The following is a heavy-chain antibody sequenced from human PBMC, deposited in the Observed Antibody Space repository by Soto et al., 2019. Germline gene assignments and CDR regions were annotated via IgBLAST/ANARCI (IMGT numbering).Heavy chain of an antibody. J-gene: IGHJ5*02. CDR3: ARGAKQLPTPPSWFDP. D-gene: IGHD6-19*01. V-gene: IGHV6-1*01. CDR2: TYYRSKWYN. CDR1: GDSVSSNSAA. Sequence: SQTLSLTCAISGDSVSSNSAAWNWIRQSPSRGLEWLGRTYYRSKWYNDYAVSVKSRITINPDTSKNQFSLQLNSVTLEDTAVYFCARGAKQLPTPPSWFDPWGQGTLVTVSS.